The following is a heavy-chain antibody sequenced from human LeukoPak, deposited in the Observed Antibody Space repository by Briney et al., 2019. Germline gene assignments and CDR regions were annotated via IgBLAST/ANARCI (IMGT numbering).Heavy chain of an antibody. CDR1: GFTVSSNY. Sequence: GGSLRLSCAASGFTVSSNYMSWVRQAPGKGLEWVSVIYSGGSTYYADSVKGRFTISRDNSKNTLYLQMNSLRAEDTAVYYCARDSGSATRDFDYWGQGTLVTVSS. CDR3: ARDSGSATRDFDY. D-gene: IGHD1-26*01. J-gene: IGHJ4*02. V-gene: IGHV3-53*01. CDR2: IYSGGST.